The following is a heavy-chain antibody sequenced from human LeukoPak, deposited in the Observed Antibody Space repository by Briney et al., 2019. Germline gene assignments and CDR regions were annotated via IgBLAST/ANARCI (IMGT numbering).Heavy chain of an antibody. V-gene: IGHV4-39*01. CDR1: GGPISGSGHY. CDR3: VRYSLETHSFDI. Sequence: SETLSLTCTGSGGPISGSGHYCVWIRQPPGEGLEWIGGIHYSGTTYYDTSLKSRMTMSVDTSKNQFSLKLTSLTAADTAVYYCVRYSLETHSFDIWGQGTLVTVSS. D-gene: IGHD1-26*01. J-gene: IGHJ4*02. CDR2: IHYSGTT.